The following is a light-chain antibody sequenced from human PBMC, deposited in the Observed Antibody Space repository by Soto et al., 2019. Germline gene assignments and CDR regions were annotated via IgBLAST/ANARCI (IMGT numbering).Light chain of an antibody. CDR1: QSVNSN. CDR2: GAS. CDR3: QHYNTWPWT. J-gene: IGKJ1*01. Sequence: ETVMTRSXAXXXXXPGXXXXLXGRASQSVNSNLAWYQQKLGQAPRVLIYGASTRATGIPARFSGSGSETEFILTISSLQSEDFAVYYCQHYNTWPWTFGQGTKVDIK. V-gene: IGKV3-15*01.